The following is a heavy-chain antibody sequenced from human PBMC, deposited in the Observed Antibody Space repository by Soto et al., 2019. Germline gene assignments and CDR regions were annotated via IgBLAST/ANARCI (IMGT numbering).Heavy chain of an antibody. Sequence: QVQLVESGGGLVKPGGSLTLSCTASGFALVDYMSWIRQAPGKGLESVSYISGSGAYTTSADSLRGRFTISRDNAKNSLYLQMNNLRAEDTAVYYCARDYSNKGFDYWGQGTLVTVSS. CDR1: GFALVDY. V-gene: IGHV3-11*05. CDR3: ARDYSNKGFDY. D-gene: IGHD5-18*01. J-gene: IGHJ4*02. CDR2: ISGSGAYT.